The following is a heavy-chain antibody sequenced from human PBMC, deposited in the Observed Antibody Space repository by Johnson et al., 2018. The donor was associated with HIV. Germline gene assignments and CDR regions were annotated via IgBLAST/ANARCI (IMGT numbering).Heavy chain of an antibody. Sequence: VQLVESGGGLVQPGGSLRLSCAASGFTFSSYWMSWVRQAPGKGLEWVANIKQDGSEKYYADSVKGRFTISRDNSKNTLYLQMNSLRAEDTAVYYCARVGYQLHDAFDLWGQGTMVTVSS. CDR2: IKQDGSEK. V-gene: IGHV3-7*01. CDR3: ARVGYQLHDAFDL. J-gene: IGHJ3*01. CDR1: GFTFSSYW. D-gene: IGHD2-2*01.